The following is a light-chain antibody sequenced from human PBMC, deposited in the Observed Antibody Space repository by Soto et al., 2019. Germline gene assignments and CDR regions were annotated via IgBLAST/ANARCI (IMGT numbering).Light chain of an antibody. CDR3: QQYGNSPWT. J-gene: IGKJ1*01. CDR1: QSVTIRY. V-gene: IGKV3-20*01. Sequence: ESVSTYSPGPMSLSRGDGATICXRPSQSVTIRYLAWYQREPGXAPRVXXYGXSSRATGSPDSLSGSGSATDFTLTISRLEPEDFAAFYCQQYGNSPWTFGQGTKVDI. CDR2: GXS.